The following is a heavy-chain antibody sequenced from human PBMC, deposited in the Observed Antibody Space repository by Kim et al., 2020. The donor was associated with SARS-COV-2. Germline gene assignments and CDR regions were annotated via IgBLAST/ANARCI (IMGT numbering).Heavy chain of an antibody. CDR1: GGSISSGGYY. V-gene: IGHV4-31*03. D-gene: IGHD2-15*01. Sequence: SETLSLTCTVSGGSISSGGYYWSWIRQHPGKGLEWIGYIYYSGSTYYNPSLKSRVTISVDTSKNQFSLKLSSVTAADTAVYYCVRGAGLPNAFDYWGQGTLVTVSS. CDR3: VRGAGLPNAFDY. J-gene: IGHJ4*02. CDR2: IYYSGST.